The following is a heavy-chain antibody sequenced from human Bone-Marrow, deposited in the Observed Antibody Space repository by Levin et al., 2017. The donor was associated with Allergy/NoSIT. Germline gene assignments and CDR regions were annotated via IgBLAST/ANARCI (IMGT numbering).Heavy chain of an antibody. CDR2: ISGSSDTI. CDR3: AGLVVPSAIPFDF. CDR1: GFSFNFYG. J-gene: IGHJ4*02. V-gene: IGHV3-48*01. Sequence: GESLKISCGASGFSFNFYGMNWVRQAPGKGLEWISYISGSSDTIHYADSVRGRFTISRDNANNSLSLQMNSLRAEDTAVYYCAGLVVPSAIPFDFWGQGTQVTVSS. D-gene: IGHD2-2*02.